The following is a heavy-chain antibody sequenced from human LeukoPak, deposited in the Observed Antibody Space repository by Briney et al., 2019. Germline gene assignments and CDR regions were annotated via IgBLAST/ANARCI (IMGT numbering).Heavy chain of an antibody. CDR2: ISSSSSYI. Sequence: GGSLRLSCAASGFTFSSYAMSWVRQAPVKGLEWVSSISSSSSYIYYADSVKGRFTISRDNAKNSLYLQMNSLRAEDTAVYYCASSSTSSTFDYWGQGTLVTVSS. V-gene: IGHV3-21*01. J-gene: IGHJ4*02. D-gene: IGHD2-2*01. CDR1: GFTFSSYA. CDR3: ASSSTSSTFDY.